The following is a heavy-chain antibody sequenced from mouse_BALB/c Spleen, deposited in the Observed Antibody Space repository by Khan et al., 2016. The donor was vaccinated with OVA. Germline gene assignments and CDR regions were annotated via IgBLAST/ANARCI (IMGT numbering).Heavy chain of an antibody. J-gene: IGHJ2*01. CDR3: ARDNSTHPPSDY. CDR2: INPYNGGT. D-gene: IGHD4-1*02. Sequence: VQLQQSGPELGKPGASVKMSCKPSGYIFTNYVLHWVKQKPGQGLEWIGYINPYNGGTKYNEKFKGKATLASDKSSITAYLELSSLTSEDSAVYYCARDNSTHPPSDYWGQGTTLTLSS. V-gene: IGHV1S136*01. CDR1: GYIFTNYV.